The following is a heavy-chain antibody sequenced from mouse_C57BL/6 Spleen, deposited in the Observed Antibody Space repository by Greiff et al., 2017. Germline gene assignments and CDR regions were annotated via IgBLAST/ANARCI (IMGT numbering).Heavy chain of an antibody. V-gene: IGHV1-78*01. CDR2: IYPRDGST. CDR1: GYTFTDHT. J-gene: IGHJ2*01. Sequence: QVQLQQSDAELVKPGASVKISCTVSGYTFTDHTIHWMKQRPEQGLEWIGYIYPRDGSTKYNEKFKGKATLTADKSSSTAYMQLNSLTSEDSAVYFCARSPHYYGSSMYYFDYWGQGTTLTVSS. D-gene: IGHD1-1*01. CDR3: ARSPHYYGSSMYYFDY.